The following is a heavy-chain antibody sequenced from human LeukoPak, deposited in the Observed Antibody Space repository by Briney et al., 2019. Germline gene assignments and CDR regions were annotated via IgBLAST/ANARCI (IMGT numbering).Heavy chain of an antibody. CDR2: IIPIFGTP. J-gene: IGHJ6*03. CDR1: GGTFDTYP. V-gene: IGHV1-69*06. D-gene: IGHD3-10*01. Sequence: ASVKVSCKTSGGTFDTYPISWVRQAPGQGLEWMGGIIPIFGTPKYAQKFQARASITADKSTSTAYMELSSLRSDDTAVYYCARVYGATPYYYYYYYMDVWGKGTTVTISS. CDR3: ARVYGATPYYYYYYYMDV.